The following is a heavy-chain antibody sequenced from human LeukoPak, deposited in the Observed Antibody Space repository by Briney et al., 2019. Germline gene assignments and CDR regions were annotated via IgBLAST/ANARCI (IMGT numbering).Heavy chain of an antibody. CDR1: GGTFSSYA. CDR2: IIPIFGTA. CDR3: ARDLAAAGPNFDY. D-gene: IGHD6-13*01. J-gene: IGHJ6*04. V-gene: IGHV1-69*13. Sequence: SVKVSCKASGGTFSSYAISWVRQAPGQGLEWMGGIIPIFGTANYAQKFQGRVTITADESTSTAYMELSSLRSEDTAVYYCARDLAAAGPNFDYWGKGTTVTVSS.